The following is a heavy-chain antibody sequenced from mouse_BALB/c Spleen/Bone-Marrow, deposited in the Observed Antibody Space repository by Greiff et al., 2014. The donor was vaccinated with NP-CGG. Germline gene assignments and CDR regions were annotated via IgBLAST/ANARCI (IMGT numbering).Heavy chain of an antibody. D-gene: IGHD2-14*01. V-gene: IGHV3-2*02. J-gene: IGHJ2*01. Sequence: DVQLVESGPGLVKPSQSLSLTCTVTGYSITSDYAWNWIRQFPGNKLEWMAYIRYSGSTAYNPSLISRISITRDTSKNQFFLQLNSVTTEDTATYYCARGYRYDEDYFDFWGQGTTLTVSS. CDR3: ARGYRYDEDYFDF. CDR2: IRYSGST. CDR1: GYSITSDYA.